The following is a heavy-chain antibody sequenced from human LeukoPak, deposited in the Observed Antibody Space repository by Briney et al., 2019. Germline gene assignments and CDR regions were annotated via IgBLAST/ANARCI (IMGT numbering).Heavy chain of an antibody. Sequence: SETLSLTCAVYGGSFSGYYWSWIRQPPGKGLEWIGEINHSGSTNYNPSLKSRVTISVDTSKNQFSLKLSSVTAADTAVYYCARGNNRGRNVVVPAAIKFDYWGQGTLVTVSS. D-gene: IGHD2-2*01. J-gene: IGHJ4*02. CDR2: INHSGST. V-gene: IGHV4-34*01. CDR1: GGSFSGYY. CDR3: ARGNNRGRNVVVPAAIKFDY.